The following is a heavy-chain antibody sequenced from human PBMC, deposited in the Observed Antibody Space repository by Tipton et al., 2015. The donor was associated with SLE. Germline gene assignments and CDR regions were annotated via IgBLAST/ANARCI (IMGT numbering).Heavy chain of an antibody. D-gene: IGHD3-10*01. CDR3: AKDWDDYGSGTRDAFDL. V-gene: IGHV3-30*02. CDR2: IRYDGSNK. Sequence: GSLRLSCAASGITFSSYGMHWVRQAPGKGLEWVAFIRYDGSNKYYADSVKGRFTISRDKSKNTLYLQMNSLRAEDTAVYYCAKDWDDYGSGTRDAFDLGSQGTMDTVSS. CDR1: GITFSSYG. J-gene: IGHJ3*01.